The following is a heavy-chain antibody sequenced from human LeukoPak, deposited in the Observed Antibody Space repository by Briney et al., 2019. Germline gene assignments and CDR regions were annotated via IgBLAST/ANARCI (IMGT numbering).Heavy chain of an antibody. CDR3: ARDGDYVWGSYRYTGYDY. V-gene: IGHV3-30-3*01. D-gene: IGHD3-16*02. CDR1: GFTFSSYA. CDR2: ISYDGSNK. J-gene: IGHJ4*02. Sequence: GGSLRLSCAASGFTFSSYAMPWVRQAPGKGLEWVAVISYDGSNKYYADSVKGRFTISRDNSKNTLYLQMNSLRAEDTAVYYCARDGDYVWGSYRYTGYDYWGQGTLVTVSS.